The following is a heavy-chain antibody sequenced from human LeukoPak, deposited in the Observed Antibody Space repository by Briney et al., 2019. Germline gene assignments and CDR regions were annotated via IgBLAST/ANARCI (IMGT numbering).Heavy chain of an antibody. CDR1: GYTFTSYY. D-gene: IGHD3-22*01. CDR3: ARADYYDSSGYADAFDI. Sequence: ASVKVSCKASGYTFTSYYMHWVRQAPGQGLEWMGIINPSGGSTSYAQKFQGRVTMTRDTSTSTVYMELSSLRSEDTAVYYCARADYYDSSGYADAFDIWGQGTMVTVSS. V-gene: IGHV1-46*01. CDR2: INPSGGST. J-gene: IGHJ3*02.